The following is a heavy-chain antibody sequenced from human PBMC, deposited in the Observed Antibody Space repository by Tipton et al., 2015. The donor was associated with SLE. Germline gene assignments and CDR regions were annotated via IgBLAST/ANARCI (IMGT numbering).Heavy chain of an antibody. D-gene: IGHD6-13*01. CDR3: ARAHSSSWYDHDAFDI. Sequence: VQLVQSGAEVKKPGASVKVSCKASGYTFTGYYMHWVRQAPGQGLEWMGWINPNSGGTNYAQKFQGRVTMTRDTSISTAYMELSRLRSDDTAVYYCARAHSSSWYDHDAFDIWGQGTMVTVSS. CDR1: GYTFTGYY. V-gene: IGHV1-2*02. J-gene: IGHJ3*02. CDR2: INPNSGGT.